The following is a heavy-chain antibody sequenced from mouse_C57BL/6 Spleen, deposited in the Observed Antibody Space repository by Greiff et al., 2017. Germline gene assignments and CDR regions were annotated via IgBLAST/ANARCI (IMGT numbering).Heavy chain of an antibody. CDR2: IDPSDSYT. Sequence: VQLQQPGAELVMPGASVKLSCKASGYTFTSYWMHWVKQRPGQGLEWIGEIDPSDSYTNYNQKFKGKSTLTVDKSSSTAYMQLSSLTSEDSAVYYCARGQFAFDYWGQGTTLTVSS. J-gene: IGHJ2*01. CDR1: GYTFTSYW. V-gene: IGHV1-69*01. CDR3: ARGQFAFDY.